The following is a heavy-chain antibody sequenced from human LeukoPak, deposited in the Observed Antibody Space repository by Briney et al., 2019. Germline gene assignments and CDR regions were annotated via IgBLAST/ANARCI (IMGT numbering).Heavy chain of an antibody. V-gene: IGHV1-69*04. Sequence: EASVKVSCKASGGTFSSYAISWVRQAPGQGLEWMGRVIPILGIANYAQKFQGRVTITADKSTSTAYVELSSLRSEDTAVYYCARSGMDVWGQGTTVTVSS. CDR1: GGTFSSYA. J-gene: IGHJ6*02. D-gene: IGHD3-10*01. CDR3: ARSGMDV. CDR2: VIPILGIA.